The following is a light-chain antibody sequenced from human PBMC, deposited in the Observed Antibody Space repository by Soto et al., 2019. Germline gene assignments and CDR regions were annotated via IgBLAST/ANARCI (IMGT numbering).Light chain of an antibody. Sequence: DIQMTQFPSTLSASIGDRVTITCRASQTISNWLAWYQQKPGKAPKLLIYKASSLETGVPSRFSGSGSGTEFTLTISSLQPDDFATYDCQQYTRYSAYTFGHGTRLELK. V-gene: IGKV1-5*03. J-gene: IGKJ2*01. CDR2: KAS. CDR3: QQYTRYSAYT. CDR1: QTISNW.